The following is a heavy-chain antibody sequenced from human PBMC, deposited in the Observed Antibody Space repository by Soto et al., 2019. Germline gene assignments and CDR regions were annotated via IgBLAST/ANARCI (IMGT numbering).Heavy chain of an antibody. J-gene: IGHJ4*02. Sequence: SDTLSLTFAVYGGSFSVYYWSWSRQPRGEGLEWIGEINHSGSTNYNPSLKSRVTISVAMSKTQFSLKLSSVTAADTAVYYCERGGRQQLIPAPISYKIDYWGQGTLVTVSS. CDR3: ERGGRQQLIPAPISYKIDY. V-gene: IGHV4-34*01. CDR1: GGSFSVYY. D-gene: IGHD6-13*01. CDR2: INHSGST.